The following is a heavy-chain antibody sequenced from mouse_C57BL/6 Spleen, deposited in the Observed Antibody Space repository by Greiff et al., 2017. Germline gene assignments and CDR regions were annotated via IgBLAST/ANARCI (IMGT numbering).Heavy chain of an antibody. CDR1: GYTFTSYW. CDR3: ARSDGNPFAY. D-gene: IGHD2-1*01. CDR2: IDPSDSYT. Sequence: QVQLQQPGAELVMPGASVKLSCKASGYTFTSYWMPWVKQRPGQGLEWIGEIDPSDSYTNYNQKFKGKSTLTVDKSSSTAYMQLSSLTSEDSAVYYCARSDGNPFAYWGQGTLVTVSA. V-gene: IGHV1-69*01. J-gene: IGHJ3*01.